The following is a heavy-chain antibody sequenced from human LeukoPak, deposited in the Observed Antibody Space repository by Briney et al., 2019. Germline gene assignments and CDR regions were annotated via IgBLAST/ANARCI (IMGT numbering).Heavy chain of an antibody. V-gene: IGHV3-7*04. D-gene: IGHD3-9*01. CDR3: TKDFDWLSGDRFEY. Sequence: GGSLRLSCSVSGFTFSNSWMSWVRQAPGKGLEWAANIKQDGSEKFYADSVKGRFTISRDNAKNSLGLQMNSLRAEDTTVYYCTKDFDWLSGDRFEYWGQGTLVTVSS. CDR2: IKQDGSEK. CDR1: GFTFSNSW. J-gene: IGHJ4*02.